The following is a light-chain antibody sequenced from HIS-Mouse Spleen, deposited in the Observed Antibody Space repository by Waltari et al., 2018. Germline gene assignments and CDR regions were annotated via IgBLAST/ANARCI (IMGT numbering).Light chain of an antibody. CDR1: QSVSSN. J-gene: IGKJ4*01. CDR3: QQYAT. CDR2: GAS. V-gene: IGKV3-15*01. Sequence: EIVMTQSPATLSVSPGERATLSCRASQSVSSNLAWDQQKPGQAPRLLIYGASTRATGIPARFSGSGSGTEFTLTISSMQSEEFAVYYCQQYATFGGGTKVEIK.